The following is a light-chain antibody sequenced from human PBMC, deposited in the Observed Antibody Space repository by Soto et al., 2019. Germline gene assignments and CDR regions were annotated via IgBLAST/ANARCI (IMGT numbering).Light chain of an antibody. CDR3: SSYTSISTLV. J-gene: IGLJ6*01. CDR2: EVS. V-gene: IGLV2-14*01. CDR1: SSDVGGYPY. Sequence: QYALTQPASVSGSPGQSIAISCTGTSSDVGGYPYVSWYQQHPGKAPKLVIYEVSNRPSGISIRFSGSKSGNTASLTISGLQAEDEADYYCSSYTSISTLVFGRGTKVTVL.